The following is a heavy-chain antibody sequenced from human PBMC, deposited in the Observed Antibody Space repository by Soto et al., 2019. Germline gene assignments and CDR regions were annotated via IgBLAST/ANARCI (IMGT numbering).Heavy chain of an antibody. Sequence: ASVKVSCKASGYTSTSYYMHWVRQAPGQGLEWMGIINPSGGSTSYAQKFQGRVTMTRDTSTSTVYMELSSLRSEDTAVYYCARDGRYGSGSYHHYYGMDVWGQGTTVTVSS. CDR2: INPSGGST. CDR1: GYTSTSYY. D-gene: IGHD3-10*01. CDR3: ARDGRYGSGSYHHYYGMDV. V-gene: IGHV1-46*03. J-gene: IGHJ6*02.